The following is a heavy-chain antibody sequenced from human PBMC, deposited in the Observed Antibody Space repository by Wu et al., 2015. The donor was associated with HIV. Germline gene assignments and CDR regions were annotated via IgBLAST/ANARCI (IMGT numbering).Heavy chain of an antibody. CDR2: INPLFGTA. J-gene: IGHJ5*02. V-gene: IGHV1-69*05. CDR1: GDGFTSYA. Sequence: QVHLVQFGGEVKKPGSSVKVTCKASGDGFTSYAVSWVRQAPGQGLEWMAGINPLFGTANYAQKFQGRVTITTDESTSTAYMELSSLRSEDTAVYYCARDRSACSSTSCEFGWFDPGAREPWSPSPQ. D-gene: IGHD2-2*01. CDR3: ARDRSACSSTSCEFGWFDP.